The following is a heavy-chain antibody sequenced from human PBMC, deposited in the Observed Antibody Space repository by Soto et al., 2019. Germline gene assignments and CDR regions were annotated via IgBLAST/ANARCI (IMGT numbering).Heavy chain of an antibody. D-gene: IGHD3-22*01. CDR3: ARDRGPYYYDSSGYYDYYYYYGMDV. CDR2: INPNSGGT. V-gene: IGHV1-2*02. J-gene: IGHJ6*02. Sequence: QVQLVQSGAEVKKPGASVKVSCKASGYTFTGYYMHWVRQAPGQGLEWMGWINPNSGGTNYAQKFQGRVTITADESTSTAYMELSSLRSEDTAVYYCARDRGPYYYDSSGYYDYYYYYGMDVWGQGTTVTVSS. CDR1: GYTFTGYY.